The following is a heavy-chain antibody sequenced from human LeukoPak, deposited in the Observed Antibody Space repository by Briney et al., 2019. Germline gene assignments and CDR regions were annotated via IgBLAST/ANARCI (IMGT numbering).Heavy chain of an antibody. CDR2: ISYDGSSK. CDR3: ARDGTAGTSDY. Sequence: GGSLRLSCAASGFTFSSYAMHWVRQAPGKGLEWVAVISYDGSSKYYADSVKGRFTISRDNSKNTLYLQMNSLRAEDTAVYYCARDGTAGTSDYWGQGTLVTVSS. J-gene: IGHJ4*02. CDR1: GFTFSSYA. V-gene: IGHV3-30*04. D-gene: IGHD6-13*01.